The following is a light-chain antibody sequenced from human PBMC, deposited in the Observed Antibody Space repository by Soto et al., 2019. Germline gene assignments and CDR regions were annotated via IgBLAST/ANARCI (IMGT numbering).Light chain of an antibody. Sequence: EMVMTQSPATLSVSPGERATLSCRASQSVASNLAWYQQKPGQAPRLLIYGASTRATGIPARFSGSGSGTEFTLTIRSLQSEDFALYYCQQYNDWLTFGGGTKVEIK. V-gene: IGKV3-15*01. CDR2: GAS. CDR3: QQYNDWLT. CDR1: QSVASN. J-gene: IGKJ4*01.